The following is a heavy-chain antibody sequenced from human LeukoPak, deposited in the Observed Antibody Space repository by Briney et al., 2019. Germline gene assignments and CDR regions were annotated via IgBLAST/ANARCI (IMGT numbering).Heavy chain of an antibody. V-gene: IGHV4-34*01. D-gene: IGHD2-21*02. CDR1: GGSFSGYY. CDR3: ARLNRVTWFFDL. J-gene: IGHJ2*01. CDR2: INHSGST. Sequence: SETLSLTCAVYGGSFSGYYWSWIRQPPGKGLEWIGEINHSGSTNYNPSLKSRVTISVDTSKNQFSLKLSSVTAADTAVYYCARLNRVTWFFDLWGRGTLVVVSS.